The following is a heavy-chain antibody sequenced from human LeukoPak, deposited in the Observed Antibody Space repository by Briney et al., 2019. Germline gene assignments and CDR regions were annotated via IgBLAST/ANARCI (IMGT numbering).Heavy chain of an antibody. V-gene: IGHV1-8*01. D-gene: IGHD3-16*02. Sequence: GASVKVSCKASGYTFTSYDINWVRQATGQGLEWMGWMNPNSGNTGYAQKFQGRVTMTRNTSISTAYMELSSLRSEDTAVYYCARGVDYYDYVWGSYRPRFDYWGQGTLVTVSS. CDR3: ARGVDYYDYVWGSYRPRFDY. J-gene: IGHJ4*02. CDR1: GYTFTSYD. CDR2: MNPNSGNT.